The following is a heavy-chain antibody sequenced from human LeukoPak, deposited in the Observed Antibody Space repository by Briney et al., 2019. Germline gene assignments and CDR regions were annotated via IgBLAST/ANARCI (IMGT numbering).Heavy chain of an antibody. CDR3: ARISRWGPY. J-gene: IGHJ4*02. D-gene: IGHD3-16*01. CDR2: SYYSGST. V-gene: IGHV4-39*07. Sequence: PSETLSLTCTVSGGSISSSSYYWGGIRQPPGKGLEWIGSSYYSGSTYYNPSLKSRVTISVDTTKNQFSLKLSSVTAADTAVYHCARISRWGPYWGQGTLVTVSS. CDR1: GGSISSSSYY.